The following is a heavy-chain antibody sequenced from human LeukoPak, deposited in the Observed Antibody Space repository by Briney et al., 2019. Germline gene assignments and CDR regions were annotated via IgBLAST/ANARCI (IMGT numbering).Heavy chain of an antibody. D-gene: IGHD2-2*01. CDR1: GGTFSSYA. V-gene: IGHV1-69*13. CDR2: IIPIFGTA. Sequence: GASVKVSCKASGGTFSSYAISWVRQAPGQGLEWMGGIIPIFGTANYAQKFQGRVTITADESTSTAYMELSSLRSEDTAVYYCASTAYCSSTSCYQPHDYYYYYMDVWGKGTTVTVSS. J-gene: IGHJ6*03. CDR3: ASTAYCSSTSCYQPHDYYYYYMDV.